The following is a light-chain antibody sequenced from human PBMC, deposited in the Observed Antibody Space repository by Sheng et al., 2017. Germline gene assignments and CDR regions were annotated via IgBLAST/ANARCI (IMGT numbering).Light chain of an antibody. CDR2: GAS. CDR1: QSVAIN. J-gene: IGKJ4*01. CDR3: QQYHYWPPAT. Sequence: EIVMTQSPGTLSVSPGEGATLSCRASQSVAINLAWYQQKPGQVPRLLIYGASTRATGVPTRFRGSGSGTEFTLTISSLQSEDFAVYYCQQYHYWPPATFGRRDEGGDQT. V-gene: IGKV3D-15*01.